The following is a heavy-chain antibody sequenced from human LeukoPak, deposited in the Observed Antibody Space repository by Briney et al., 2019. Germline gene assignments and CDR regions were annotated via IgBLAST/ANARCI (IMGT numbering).Heavy chain of an antibody. V-gene: IGHV4-34*01. Sequence: SETLSLTCAVYGGSFSGYYWSWIRQPPGKGLEWIGEINHSGSTNYNPSLKSRVTISVDTSKNQFSLKLSSVTAADTAVYYCARISAGWLQHVWGQGTLVTVSS. CDR2: INHSGST. D-gene: IGHD6-19*01. J-gene: IGHJ4*02. CDR3: ARISAGWLQHV. CDR1: GGSFSGYY.